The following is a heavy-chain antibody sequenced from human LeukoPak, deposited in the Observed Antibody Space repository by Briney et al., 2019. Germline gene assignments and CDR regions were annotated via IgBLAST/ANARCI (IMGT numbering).Heavy chain of an antibody. D-gene: IGHD6-19*01. J-gene: IGHJ5*02. CDR2: IYYSGTT. CDR3: ARDQGAVAGIDP. Sequence: PSETLSLTCTVSGASISTIISYWGWIRQTPGKGLEWIGSIYYSGTTYYNPSLESRVTISIDTSKNQFSVKLTSVTAADTAVYYCARDQGAVAGIDPWGQGTLVTVSS. V-gene: IGHV4-39*07. CDR1: GASISTIISY.